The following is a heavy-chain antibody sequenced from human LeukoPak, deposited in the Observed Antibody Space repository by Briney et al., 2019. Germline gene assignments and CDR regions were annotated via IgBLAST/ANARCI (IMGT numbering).Heavy chain of an antibody. V-gene: IGHV3-30-3*01. CDR1: GFTFSSYA. Sequence: PGGSLRLSCAASGFTFSSYAMPWVRQAPGKGLEWVAVISYDGSNKYYADSVKGRFTISRDNSKNTLYLQMNSLRAEDTAVYYCGRDDTIFGVVIGVDYYYYGMDVWGQGTTVTVSS. CDR3: GRDDTIFGVVIGVDYYYYGMDV. J-gene: IGHJ6*02. D-gene: IGHD3-3*01. CDR2: ISYDGSNK.